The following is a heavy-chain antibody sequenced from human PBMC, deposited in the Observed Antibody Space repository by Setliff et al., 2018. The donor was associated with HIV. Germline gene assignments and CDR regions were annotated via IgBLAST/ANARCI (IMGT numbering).Heavy chain of an antibody. J-gene: IGHJ4*02. CDR1: GFTFSNAW. Sequence: GSLRLSCAASGFTFSNAWMSWVRQAPGKGLVWVSRIHGDGSSTSYADSVKGRFTISRDNAKNTLYLQVNSLRAEDTAVYYCARDGGRYGTFDYWGQGTLVTVSS. V-gene: IGHV3-74*01. CDR2: IHGDGSST. CDR3: ARDGGRYGTFDY. D-gene: IGHD5-18*01.